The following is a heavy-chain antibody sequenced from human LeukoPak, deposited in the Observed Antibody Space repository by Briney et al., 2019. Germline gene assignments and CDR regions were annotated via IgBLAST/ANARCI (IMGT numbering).Heavy chain of an antibody. CDR1: GFTFSSYG. J-gene: IGHJ5*02. V-gene: IGHV3-7*01. CDR3: VRWGVEAGMEP. D-gene: IGHD6-19*01. CDR2: IHAHGSET. Sequence: GGSLRLSCEVSGFTFSSYGMGWVRQAPGKGLEWVADIHAHGSETSYVDSVRGRFTISRDNAKKSMFLQMNSLRAEETAVYYCVRWGVEAGMEPWGQGALVTVSS.